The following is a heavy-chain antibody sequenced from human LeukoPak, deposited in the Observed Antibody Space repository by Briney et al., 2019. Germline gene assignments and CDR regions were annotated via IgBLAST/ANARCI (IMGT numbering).Heavy chain of an antibody. V-gene: IGHV3-11*01. CDR3: ARDESSWSPEHPEHPYYYYGMDV. D-gene: IGHD6-13*01. CDR1: GFTFSDYY. Sequence: GGSLRLSCAASGFTFSDYYMSWIRQAPGKGLEWVSYISSSGSTIYYADSVKGRFTISRDNAKNSLYLQMNSLRAEDTAVYYCARDESSWSPEHPEHPYYYYGMDVWGQGTTVTVSS. CDR2: ISSSGSTI. J-gene: IGHJ6*02.